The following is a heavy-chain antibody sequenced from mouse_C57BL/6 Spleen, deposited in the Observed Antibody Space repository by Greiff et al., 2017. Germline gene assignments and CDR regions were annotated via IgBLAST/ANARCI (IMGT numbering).Heavy chain of an antibody. J-gene: IGHJ3*01. Sequence: EVHLVESGGDLVKPGGSLKLSCAASGFTFSSYGMSWVRQTPDKRLEWVATISSGGSYTYYPDSVKGRFTISRDNAKNTLYLQMSSLKSEDTAMYYCARQWETSSWFAYWGQGTLVTVSA. CDR2: ISSGGSYT. CDR3: ARQWETSSWFAY. CDR1: GFTFSSYG. V-gene: IGHV5-6*01. D-gene: IGHD4-1*01.